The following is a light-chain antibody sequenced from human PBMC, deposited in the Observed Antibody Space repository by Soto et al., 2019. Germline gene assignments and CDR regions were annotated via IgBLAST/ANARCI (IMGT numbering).Light chain of an antibody. CDR3: SSYTSSSTPV. CDR2: DVS. J-gene: IGLJ1*01. Sequence: QSALTQPASVSGSPGQSITISCTGTSSDVGGYNYVSWYQQHPGKAPKLMIYDVSNRPSGVSNRFSGSKSGSTASLTISGLQAEDEADYYCSSYTSSSTPVFGTGNKVTVL. V-gene: IGLV2-14*01. CDR1: SSDVGGYNY.